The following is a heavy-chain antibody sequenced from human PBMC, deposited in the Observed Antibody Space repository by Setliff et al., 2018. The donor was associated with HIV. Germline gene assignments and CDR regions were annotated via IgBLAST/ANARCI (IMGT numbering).Heavy chain of an antibody. CDR1: GGSISSGGYY. CDR3: ATVVPAAHFDY. V-gene: IGHV4-31*03. J-gene: IGHJ4*02. Sequence: PSETLSLTCTVSGGSISSGGYYWSWIRQHPGKGLEWIGSISYSGSTYYNPSLKSRVTISVDSSKSQFSLNLSSVTVADTAVYYCATVVPAAHFDYWGQGTLVTVSS. D-gene: IGHD2-2*01. CDR2: ISYSGST.